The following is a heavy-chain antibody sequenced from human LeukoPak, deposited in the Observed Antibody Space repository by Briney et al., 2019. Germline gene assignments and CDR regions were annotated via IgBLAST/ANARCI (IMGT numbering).Heavy chain of an antibody. Sequence: GGSLRLSCAASGFTFSSYAMSWVRQAPGKGLEWVSVIYSGGSTYYADSVKGRFTISRDNSKNTLYLQMNSLRAEDTAVYYCARDCARSSTSCSDAFDIWGQGTMVTVSS. CDR2: IYSGGST. J-gene: IGHJ3*02. V-gene: IGHV3-66*01. CDR3: ARDCARSSTSCSDAFDI. CDR1: GFTFSSYA. D-gene: IGHD2-2*01.